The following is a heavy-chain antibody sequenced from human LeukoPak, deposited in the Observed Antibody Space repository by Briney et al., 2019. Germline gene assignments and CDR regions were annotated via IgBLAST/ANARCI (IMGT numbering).Heavy chain of an antibody. J-gene: IGHJ4*02. V-gene: IGHV3-23*01. CDR1: GLTFSGYA. D-gene: IGHD2-2*01. CDR2: ISGSGGST. Sequence: GGSLRSSCQALGLTFSGYAIGGFRRAPGKGLKGVSAISGSGGSTYYADSVKGRFTISRDNSKNTLYLQMNSLRAEDTAVYYCAKAYQLLPFDYWGQGTLVTVSS. CDR3: AKAYQLLPFDY.